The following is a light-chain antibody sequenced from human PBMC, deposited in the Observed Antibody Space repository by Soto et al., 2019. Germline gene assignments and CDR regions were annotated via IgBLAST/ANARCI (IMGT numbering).Light chain of an antibody. CDR1: SSNIGAGHD. CDR3: QSFDSSLDGCV. J-gene: IGLJ3*02. CDR2: ANT. V-gene: IGLV1-40*01. Sequence: QSVLTQPPSVSGAPGQRVTISCTGSSSNIGAGHDVHWYQQIPETAPKLLVSANTNRLSGVPDRFSGSNSGTSASLSIIGHPAEDVAAYYCQSFDSSLDGCVFGGGTKLTVL.